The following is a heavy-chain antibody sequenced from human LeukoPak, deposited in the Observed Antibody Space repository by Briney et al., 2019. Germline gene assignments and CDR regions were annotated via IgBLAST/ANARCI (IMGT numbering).Heavy chain of an antibody. V-gene: IGHV1-8*03. D-gene: IGHD2-2*01. Sequence: GASVKVSCKASGYTFTSYDINWVRQATRQGLEWMGWMNPNSGNTGYAQKFQGRVTITRNTSISTAYMELSSLRSEDTAVYYCARGLRDIVVVPADYWFDPWGQGTLVTVSS. CDR1: GYTFTSYD. CDR2: MNPNSGNT. CDR3: ARGLRDIVVVPADYWFDP. J-gene: IGHJ5*02.